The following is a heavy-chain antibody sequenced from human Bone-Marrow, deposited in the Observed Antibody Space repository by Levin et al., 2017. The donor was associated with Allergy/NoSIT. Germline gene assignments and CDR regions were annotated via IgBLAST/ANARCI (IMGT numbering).Heavy chain of an antibody. J-gene: IGHJ4*02. CDR2: VSWDSYNI. Sequence: SLKISCAASGFVFDDYAMHWVRLAPGRGLEWVSGVSWDSYNIDYADSVRGRFTISRDNARNSLYLQMNSLRAEDTAFYYCAKVGDITGTTSTYFDSWGQGTLVTVSS. CDR3: AKVGDITGTTSTYFDS. V-gene: IGHV3-9*01. D-gene: IGHD1-14*01. CDR1: GFVFDDYA.